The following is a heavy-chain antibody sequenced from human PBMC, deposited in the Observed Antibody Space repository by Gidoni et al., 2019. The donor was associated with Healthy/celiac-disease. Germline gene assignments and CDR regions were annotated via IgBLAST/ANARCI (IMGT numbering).Heavy chain of an antibody. CDR3: AKDHRDSSPGCDY. Sequence: QVQLVESGGGVVQPGRSLRLSCAASGFTFSSYGMHWVRQAPGKGLEWVAVISYDGSNKYYADSVKGRFTISRDNSKNTLYLQMNSLRAEDTAVYYCAKDHRDSSPGCDYWGQGTLVTVSS. V-gene: IGHV3-30*18. D-gene: IGHD6-6*01. CDR1: GFTFSSYG. CDR2: ISYDGSNK. J-gene: IGHJ4*02.